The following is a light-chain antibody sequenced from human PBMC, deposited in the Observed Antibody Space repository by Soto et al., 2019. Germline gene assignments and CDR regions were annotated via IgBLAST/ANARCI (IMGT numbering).Light chain of an antibody. CDR1: XXNIGPTYD. CDR3: LSYDTSLSSPYV. V-gene: IGLV1-40*01. CDR2: GTK. J-gene: IGLJ1*01. Sequence: QRVTISCTGXXXNIGPTYDVHRYQQLPGTAPKLLIYGTKNRPSGVPDRFSGSKSGTSASLAITGLQAEDEADYYCLSYDTSLSSPYVFGTGTKLTVL.